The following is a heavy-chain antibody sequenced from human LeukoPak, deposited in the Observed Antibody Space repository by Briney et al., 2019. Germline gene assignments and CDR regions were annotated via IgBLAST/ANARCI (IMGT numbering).Heavy chain of an antibody. CDR3: ASRRAYCGGDCYRDDAFDI. CDR2: IYSGGSA. D-gene: IGHD2-21*02. CDR1: GFTVSSNY. J-gene: IGHJ3*02. Sequence: PGGSLRLSCAASGFTVSSNYTSWVRQAPGKGLEWVSVIYSGGSAYYADSVKGRFTISRDNSKNTLYLQMNSLRAEDTAVYYCASRRAYCGGDCYRDDAFDIWGQGTMVTVSS. V-gene: IGHV3-53*01.